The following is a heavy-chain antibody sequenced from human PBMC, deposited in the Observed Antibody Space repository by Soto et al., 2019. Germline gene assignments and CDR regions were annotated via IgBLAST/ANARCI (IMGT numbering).Heavy chain of an antibody. J-gene: IGHJ5*02. CDR3: ARGASTERYFSPSGGAWFDP. CDR2: INHSGIT. Sequence: PSETLSLTCAVSGDSVISNWYWNWIRQSPGKGLEWIGEINHSGITNYNPSLKSRATIFVDTSKKQFTLQLTSVTAADTAVYYCARGASTERYFSPSGGAWFDPWGQGTLVTVS. D-gene: IGHD3-9*01. V-gene: IGHV4-34*01. CDR1: GDSVISNWY.